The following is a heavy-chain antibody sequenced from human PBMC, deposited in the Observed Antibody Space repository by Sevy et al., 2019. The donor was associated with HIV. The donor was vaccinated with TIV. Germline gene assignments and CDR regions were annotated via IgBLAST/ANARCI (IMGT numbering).Heavy chain of an antibody. V-gene: IGHV3-33*06. CDR3: AKGGPNSGYDYYFDY. CDR1: GFTFSNYA. Sequence: GGSLRLSCAASGFTFSNYAMHWVRQAPGKGLAWVALIWYDGSKIFYADSVKGRFTISRDNSESTLYLQMNSLRAEDTPLYHCAKGGPNSGYDYYFDYWGQGTLVTVSS. J-gene: IGHJ4*02. CDR2: IWYDGSKI. D-gene: IGHD5-12*01.